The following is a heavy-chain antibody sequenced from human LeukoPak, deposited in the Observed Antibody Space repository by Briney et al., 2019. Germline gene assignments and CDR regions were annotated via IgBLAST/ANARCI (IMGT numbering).Heavy chain of an antibody. CDR3: ARDLGNTGWYTFDY. Sequence: SQTLSLTCVISRDSVSSINGAWDSGRQSPSRGLEWLGRTHYRSKWYNDYAVSMQGRMTINPDTSKNQYSLQLKSVTLEDTAVYYCARDLGNTGWYTFDYWGQGIRVTVSS. J-gene: IGHJ4*02. CDR2: THYRSKWYN. V-gene: IGHV6-1*01. D-gene: IGHD6-19*01. CDR1: RDSVSSINGA.